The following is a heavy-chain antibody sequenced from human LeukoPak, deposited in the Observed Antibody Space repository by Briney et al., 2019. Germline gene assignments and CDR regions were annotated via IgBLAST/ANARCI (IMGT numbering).Heavy chain of an antibody. CDR2: INHSGST. Sequence: PSETLSLTCAVYGGSFSGYYWSWIRQPPGKGLEWIGEINHSGSTNYNTSLKSRVIISVDTSKNQFSLKLSSVTAAHAAVYYCARRKPLLAYCGGDCFSPPDYWGQGTLVTVSS. J-gene: IGHJ4*02. CDR3: ARRKPLLAYCGGDCFSPPDY. D-gene: IGHD2-21*02. CDR1: GGSFSGYY. V-gene: IGHV4-34*01.